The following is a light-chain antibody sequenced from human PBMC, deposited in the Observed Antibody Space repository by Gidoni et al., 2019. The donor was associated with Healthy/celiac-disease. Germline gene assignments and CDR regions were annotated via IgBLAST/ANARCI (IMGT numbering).Light chain of an antibody. J-gene: IGLJ2*01. CDR1: SSKIGSNT. CDR2: SNN. V-gene: IGLV1-44*01. CDR3: AAWDDSLNGVV. Sequence: QSVLTQPPSASGTPGQRVTISCSGSSSKIGSNTVNWYQQLPGTAPKLLIYSNNQRPSGVPCRFSGSKSGTSTSLAISGLQSEDEADYYCAAWDDSLNGVVFGGGTKLTVL.